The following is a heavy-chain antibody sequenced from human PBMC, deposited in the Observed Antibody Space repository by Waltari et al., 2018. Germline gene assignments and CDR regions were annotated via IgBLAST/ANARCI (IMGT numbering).Heavy chain of an antibody. CDR3: ARGGGYCSGGSCYSLWFDP. Sequence: QVQLVQSGAEVKKPGASVKVSCKASGYTFTSYDINWVRQATGQGREWMGWMNPNSGNTGYAQKFQGRVTMTRNTSISTAYMELSSLRSEDTAVYYCARGGGYCSGGSCYSLWFDPWGQGTLVTVSS. J-gene: IGHJ5*02. V-gene: IGHV1-8*01. CDR1: GYTFTSYD. CDR2: MNPNSGNT. D-gene: IGHD2-15*01.